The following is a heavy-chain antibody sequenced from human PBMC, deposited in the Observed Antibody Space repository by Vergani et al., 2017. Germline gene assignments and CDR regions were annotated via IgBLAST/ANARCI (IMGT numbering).Heavy chain of an antibody. D-gene: IGHD3-3*01. CDR3: ARAHYDFWSGYLNYYYYYMDV. J-gene: IGHJ6*03. V-gene: IGHV3-23*01. Sequence: EVQLLESGGSLKQPGGSVRLSCAASGFTFSTYAMHWVRQAPGKGLEWVSALTGGGGSTYYADSFKGRFIISRDNAKNTLYLQMNSLRAEDTAVYYCARAHYDFWSGYLNYYYYYMDVWGKGP. CDR1: GFTFSTYA. CDR2: LTGGGGST.